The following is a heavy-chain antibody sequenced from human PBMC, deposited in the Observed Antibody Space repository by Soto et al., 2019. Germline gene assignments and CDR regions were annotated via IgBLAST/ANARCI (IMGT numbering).Heavy chain of an antibody. D-gene: IGHD4-17*01. J-gene: IGHJ6*02. CDR3: ASCDYVPDYYYYGMDV. CDR1: GGTFSSYA. Sequence: QVQLVQSGAEVKKPGSSVKVSCKASGGTFSSYAISWVRQAPGQGLEWMGGIIPIFGTANYAQKFQGRVTVTADESTSTAYRELSSLRSEDTAVYYCASCDYVPDYYYYGMDVWGQGTTVTVSS. V-gene: IGHV1-69*12. CDR2: IIPIFGTA.